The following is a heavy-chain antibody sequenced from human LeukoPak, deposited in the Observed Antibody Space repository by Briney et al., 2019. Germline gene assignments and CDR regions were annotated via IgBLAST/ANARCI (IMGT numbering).Heavy chain of an antibody. CDR1: GYTFTSYG. V-gene: IGHV1-18*01. CDR2: ISAYNGNT. J-gene: IGHJ4*02. CDR3: ARGPLLLRYFDWLLDY. D-gene: IGHD3-9*01. Sequence: ASVKVSCXASGYTFTSYGISWVRLAPGQGLEWMGWISAYNGNTNYAQKLQGRVTMTTDTSTSTAYMELRSLRSDDTAVYYCARGPLLLRYFDWLLDYWGQGTLVTVSS.